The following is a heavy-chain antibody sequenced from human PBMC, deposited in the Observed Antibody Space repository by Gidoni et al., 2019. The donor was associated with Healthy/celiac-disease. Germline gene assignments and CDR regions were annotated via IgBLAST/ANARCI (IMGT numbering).Heavy chain of an antibody. Sequence: EVQLVESGGGLVQPGGSLRLSSAASGFTFSSYSMNWVRQAPGKGLEWVSYISSSSSTIYYADSMKGRFTISRDNAKNSLYLQMNSLRDEDTAVYYCARDPSKAQREAFDIWGQGTMVTVSS. CDR1: GFTFSSYS. D-gene: IGHD6-25*01. CDR3: ARDPSKAQREAFDI. V-gene: IGHV3-48*02. J-gene: IGHJ3*02. CDR2: ISSSSSTI.